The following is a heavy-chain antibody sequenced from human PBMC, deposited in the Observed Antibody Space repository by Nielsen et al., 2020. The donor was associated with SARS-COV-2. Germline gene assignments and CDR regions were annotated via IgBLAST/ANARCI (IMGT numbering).Heavy chain of an antibody. V-gene: IGHV4-59*08. J-gene: IGHJ4*02. CDR1: GGSISSYY. CDR3: ARRRGSSGWYQGYYFEY. Sequence: SETLSLTCTASGGSISSYYWRWIRQPPGKGLEWIGYIYYCGSTNYNPSLKSRVTISVDTSKNQFSLKLSSVTAADTAVYYCARRRGSSGWYQGYYFEYWGQGTLVTVSS. CDR2: IYYCGST. D-gene: IGHD6-19*01.